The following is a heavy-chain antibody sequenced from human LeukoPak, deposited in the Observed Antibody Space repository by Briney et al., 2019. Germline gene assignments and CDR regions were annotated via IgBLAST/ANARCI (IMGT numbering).Heavy chain of an antibody. CDR1: GDSVSSNSAA. D-gene: IGHD7-27*01. Sequence: SQTLSLTCAISGDSVSSNSAAWNWIRQSPSGGLQWLGRTYHRSKWFNGYAVSVRGRTTINPDTSKNQFSLQLNSVTPEDTAVYYCARSAALGIDYWGQGTLVTVSS. CDR3: ARSAALGIDY. V-gene: IGHV6-1*01. CDR2: TYHRSKWFN. J-gene: IGHJ4*02.